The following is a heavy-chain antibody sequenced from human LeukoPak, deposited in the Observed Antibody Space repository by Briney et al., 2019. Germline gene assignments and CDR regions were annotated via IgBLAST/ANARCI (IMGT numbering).Heavy chain of an antibody. CDR1: GFTFSSYS. Sequence: GGSLRLSCAASGFTFSSYSMNWVRQAPGRGLEWVSYISSNSGTINYADSVKGRFTISRDNAKNSLYLHMNSLRAEDTAVYYCARADSSTFDAFDIWGQGTMVTVSS. D-gene: IGHD6-13*01. CDR3: ARADSSTFDAFDI. V-gene: IGHV3-48*04. J-gene: IGHJ3*02. CDR2: ISSNSGTI.